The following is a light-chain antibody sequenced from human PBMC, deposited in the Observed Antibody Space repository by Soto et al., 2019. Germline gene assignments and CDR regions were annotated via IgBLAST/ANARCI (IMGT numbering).Light chain of an antibody. CDR1: QNIRSR. V-gene: IGKV1-5*01. CDR2: DES. J-gene: IGKJ1*01. CDR3: QQYHSYWP. Sequence: QMTQSAYTLSSSVAERFTITCGASQNIRSRLAWFQHKTGKETKLPIYDESSLESGVQQRLSGSGSGTEFTLTISSLQSDDFSTYYCQQYHSYWPFGQGTKVDLK.